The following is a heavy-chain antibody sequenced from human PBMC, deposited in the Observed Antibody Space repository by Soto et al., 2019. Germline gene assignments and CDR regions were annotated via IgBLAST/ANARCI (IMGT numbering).Heavy chain of an antibody. Sequence: PSETLSLTCSVSGGSISSGTSYWSWIRQRPGEGLEWIGYIFYSGGFYYTPSLRGRVLILADTSKNQFTLTLSSVTAADTAVYFCARGVPLTTTWYRLYFDYWGQGILATVPS. D-gene: IGHD6-13*01. V-gene: IGHV4-31*03. CDR2: IFYSGGF. CDR1: GGSISSGTSY. CDR3: ARGVPLTTTWYRLYFDY. J-gene: IGHJ4*02.